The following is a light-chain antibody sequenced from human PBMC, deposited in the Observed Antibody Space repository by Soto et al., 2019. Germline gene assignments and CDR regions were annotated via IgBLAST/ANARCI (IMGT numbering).Light chain of an antibody. CDR3: QSSDSSMREV. CDR2: GDN. Sequence: QSVLTQPASLSGAPGQRVTISCTGSSSNIGAGYAVQWYQQLPGTAPKLLIYGDNNRPSGVPDRFSGSRSGTSASLAITGLQAEDEADYYCQSSDSSMREVFGAGTKVTVL. CDR1: SSNIGAGYA. V-gene: IGLV1-40*01. J-gene: IGLJ1*01.